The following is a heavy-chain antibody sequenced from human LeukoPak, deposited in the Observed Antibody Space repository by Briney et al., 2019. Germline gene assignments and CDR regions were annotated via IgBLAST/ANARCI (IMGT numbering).Heavy chain of an antibody. V-gene: IGHV4-34*01. CDR3: ARLVPGWYSSSWYNWFDP. CDR2: INQSGST. D-gene: IGHD6-13*01. Sequence: SETLSLTCAVYGESFSGYYWSWIRQPSGKGLECIGEINQSGSTNYNPSRKSRVTISVDTSKNQFSLKLSSVTAADTAVYYCARLVPGWYSSSWYNWFDPWGQGTLVTVSS. CDR1: GESFSGYY. J-gene: IGHJ5*02.